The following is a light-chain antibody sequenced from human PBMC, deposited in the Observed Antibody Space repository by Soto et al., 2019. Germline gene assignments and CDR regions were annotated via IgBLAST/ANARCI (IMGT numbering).Light chain of an antibody. CDR3: VLYMGSGIAV. V-gene: IGLV8-61*01. J-gene: IGLJ2*01. CDR1: SGSVSTSYY. Sequence: QTVVTQEPSFSVSPGGTVTLTCGLSSGSVSTSYYPSWYQQTPRQAPRTLIYSTNTRSSGVPDRFSGSILGNKAALTITGAQADDESYYCCVLYMGSGIAVFGGGTKVTVL. CDR2: STN.